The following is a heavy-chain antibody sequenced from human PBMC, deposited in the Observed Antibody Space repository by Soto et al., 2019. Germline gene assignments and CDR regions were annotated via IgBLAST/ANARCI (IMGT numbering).Heavy chain of an antibody. CDR2: ISAYNGNT. CDR3: ARAPLVAVAGGFDY. CDR1: GYTFTSYG. J-gene: IGHJ4*02. Sequence: DSVKVSCKASGYTFTSYGISWVRQAPGQGLEWMGWISAYNGNTNYAQKLQGRVTMTTDTSTSTAYMELRSLRSDDTAVYYCARAPLVAVAGGFDYWGQGTLVTVSS. D-gene: IGHD6-19*01. V-gene: IGHV1-18*01.